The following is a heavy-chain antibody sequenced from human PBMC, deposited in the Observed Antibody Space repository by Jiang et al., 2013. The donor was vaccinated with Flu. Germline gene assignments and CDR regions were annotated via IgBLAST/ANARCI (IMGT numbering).Heavy chain of an antibody. D-gene: IGHD3-22*01. CDR1: YSFTSYW. CDR2: IYPGDSDT. J-gene: IGHJ3*02. Sequence: YSFTSYWIGWVRQMPGKGLEWMGIIYPGDSDTRYSPSFQGQVTISADKSISTAYLQWSSLKASDTAMYYCARRPYEYYYDSSGSRPNDAFDIWGQGTMVTVSS. CDR3: ARRPYEYYYDSSGSRPNDAFDI. V-gene: IGHV5-51*01.